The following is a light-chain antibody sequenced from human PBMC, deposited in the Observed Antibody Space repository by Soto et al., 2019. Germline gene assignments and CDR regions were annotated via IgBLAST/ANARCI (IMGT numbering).Light chain of an antibody. Sequence: EIVLTQSPATLSLSPGERATLSCRASQSVRSYLAWYQHKPGQTPRLLIYDAFNRATGIPARFSGSGSGTDFTLTISSLEPEDFAVYYCQQRGNWPQTFGPGTKVDIK. CDR1: QSVRSY. CDR2: DAF. V-gene: IGKV3-11*01. J-gene: IGKJ3*01. CDR3: QQRGNWPQT.